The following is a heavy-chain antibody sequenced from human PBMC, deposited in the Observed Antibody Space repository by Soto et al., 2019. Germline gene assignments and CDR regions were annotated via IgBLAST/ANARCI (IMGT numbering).Heavy chain of an antibody. CDR1: GYTFTSYY. CDR2: INPSGGST. J-gene: IGHJ4*02. V-gene: IGHV1-46*01. Sequence: GASVKVSCKASGYTFTSYYMHWVRQAPGQGLEWMGIINPSGGSTRYAQKFQGRVTMTRDTSTSTVYMELSSLRCEDTAVYYCAREGSAFGVVISARIDFWGQGIRVTVAS. CDR3: AREGSAFGVVISARIDF. D-gene: IGHD3-3*01.